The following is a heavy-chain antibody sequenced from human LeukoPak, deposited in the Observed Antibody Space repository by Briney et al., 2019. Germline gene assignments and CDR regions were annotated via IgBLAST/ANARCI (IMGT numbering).Heavy chain of an antibody. CDR3: AKDRRAYCTNGICYEGSDAFDI. D-gene: IGHD2-8*01. Sequence: PGGSLRLSCAASGFSFSSYWMHWVRQAPGKGLVWVSRLNTDGSSTNYADSVKGRFTISRDNSKNTLFLQMNSLRAEDTAVYYCAKDRRAYCTNGICYEGSDAFDIWGQGTMVTVSS. J-gene: IGHJ3*02. CDR1: GFSFSSYW. V-gene: IGHV3-74*01. CDR2: LNTDGSST.